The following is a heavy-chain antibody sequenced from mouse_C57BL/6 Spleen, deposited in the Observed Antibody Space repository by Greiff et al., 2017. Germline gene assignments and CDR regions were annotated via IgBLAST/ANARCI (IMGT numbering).Heavy chain of an antibody. CDR3: ARLGITTAVATGWYVDV. CDR2: IYPGSGST. V-gene: IGHV1-55*01. D-gene: IGHD1-1*01. J-gene: IGHJ1*03. Sequence: VQLQQPGAELVKPGASVKMSCKASGYNFTSYWITWVKQRPGQGLEWIGDIYPGSGSTKYNEKFKSKATLTVDTSSSTAYMQLSSLTSEDSAVYYCARLGITTAVATGWYVDVWGTGTTVTVSS. CDR1: GYNFTSYW.